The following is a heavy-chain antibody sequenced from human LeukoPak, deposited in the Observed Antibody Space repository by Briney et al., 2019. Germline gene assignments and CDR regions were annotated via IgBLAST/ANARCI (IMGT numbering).Heavy chain of an antibody. J-gene: IGHJ4*02. CDR3: AREDSSSSQPFDY. D-gene: IGHD6-6*01. Sequence: SETLSLTCAVYGGSFSGYYWSWIRQPPGKGLEWIGEINHSGSTNYNPSLKSRVTISVDTSKNQFSLKLSSVTAADTAVYYCAREDSSSSQPFDYWGQRTLVTVSS. CDR2: INHSGST. V-gene: IGHV4-34*01. CDR1: GGSFSGYY.